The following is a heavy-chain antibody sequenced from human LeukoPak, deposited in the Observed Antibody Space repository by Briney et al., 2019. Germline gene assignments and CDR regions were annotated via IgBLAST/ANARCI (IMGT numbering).Heavy chain of an antibody. J-gene: IGHJ5*02. CDR3: ARIWGRETGTTNWFDP. V-gene: IGHV4-59*01. D-gene: IGHD1-1*01. CDR1: GGSINSYY. Sequence: SETLSLTCSVPGGSINSYYWSWIRQPPGKGLEWIGYIYYTGSTNYNPSLKSRVTISLDTSKNQFSLRLRSVTPADTALYYCARIWGRETGTTNWFDPWGQGTLVTVSS. CDR2: IYYTGST.